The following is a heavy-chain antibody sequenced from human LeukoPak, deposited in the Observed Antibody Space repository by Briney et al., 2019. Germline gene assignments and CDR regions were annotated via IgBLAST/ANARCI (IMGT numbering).Heavy chain of an antibody. D-gene: IGHD3-22*01. CDR3: AKRGVVIRVILVGFHKEAYYFDS. V-gene: IGHV3-23*01. Sequence: GGSLRLSCAVSGITLSNYGMSWVRQAPGKGLEWVAGISDSGGRTNYAVSVKGRFTISRDNPKNTLYLQMNGLRTEDTAVYFCAKRGVVIRVILVGFHKEAYYFDSWGQGALVTVSS. CDR2: ISDSGGRT. J-gene: IGHJ4*02. CDR1: GITLSNYG.